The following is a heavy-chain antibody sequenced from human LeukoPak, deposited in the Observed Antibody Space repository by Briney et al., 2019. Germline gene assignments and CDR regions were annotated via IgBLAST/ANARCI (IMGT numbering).Heavy chain of an antibody. CDR1: GGTFSSYA. J-gene: IGHJ4*02. CDR2: ISYDGSNK. V-gene: IGHV3-30-3*01. CDR3: AREESSSSLFDY. Sequence: SCKASGGTFSSYAISWVRQAPGKGLEWVAVISYDGSNKYYADSVKGRFTISRDNSKNTLYLQMNSLRAEDTAVYYCAREESSSSLFDYWGQGTLVTVSS. D-gene: IGHD6-13*01.